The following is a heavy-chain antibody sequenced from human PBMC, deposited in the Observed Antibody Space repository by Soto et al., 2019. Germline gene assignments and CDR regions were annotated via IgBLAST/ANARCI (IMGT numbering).Heavy chain of an antibody. CDR3: ARGVAGTGFDL. V-gene: IGHV6-1*01. D-gene: IGHD6-19*01. Sequence: SQTLPLTCAISGDSVSSNTAAWNWISSSPSRGLEWLGRTYYRSNWRHDYAVSVKSRITVNPDTSKNHFSLQLNSVTPDDTAVYYCARGVAGTGFDLWGQGTLLTVFS. J-gene: IGHJ4*02. CDR1: GDSVSSNTAA. CDR2: TYYRSNWRH.